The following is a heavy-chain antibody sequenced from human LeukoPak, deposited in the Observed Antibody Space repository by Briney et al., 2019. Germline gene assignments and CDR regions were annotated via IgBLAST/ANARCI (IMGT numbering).Heavy chain of an antibody. Sequence: GGSLRLSCAASGFTFSSYSMNWVRQAPGKGLEWVSSISSSSSYIYYADSEKGRFTISRDNAKNSLYLQMNSLRAEDTAVYYCARDTMVRGVIGYWGQGTLVTVSS. CDR2: ISSSSSYI. D-gene: IGHD3-10*01. CDR1: GFTFSSYS. V-gene: IGHV3-21*01. CDR3: ARDTMVRGVIGY. J-gene: IGHJ4*02.